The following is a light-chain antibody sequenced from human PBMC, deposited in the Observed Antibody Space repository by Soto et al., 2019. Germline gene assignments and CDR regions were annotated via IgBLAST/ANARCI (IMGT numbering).Light chain of an antibody. CDR1: NSNIGAGSG. CDR2: ANT. V-gene: IGLV1-40*01. J-gene: IGLJ2*01. CDR3: QSFDSSLTGLI. Sequence: QPVLTQPPSVTGAPGQRVTISCTGNNSNIGAGSGVNWYQQFPDKAPKLLIYANTHRPSGVPDRFSGSTSATSASLAITGLQTQDEPVYYCQSFDSSLTGLIFGGGTKVTVL.